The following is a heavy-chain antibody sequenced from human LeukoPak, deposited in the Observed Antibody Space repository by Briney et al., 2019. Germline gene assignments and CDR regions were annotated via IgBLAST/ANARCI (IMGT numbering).Heavy chain of an antibody. CDR1: GFTFSGYA. J-gene: IGHJ4*02. CDR2: ISGSGGST. D-gene: IGHD6-19*01. V-gene: IGHV3-23*01. Sequence: GGSLRLSCAASGFTFSGYAMSWVRQAPGKGREWVSSISGSGGSTYYADSVKGRFTISRDNSKNTLFLQMNSLRAEDTAVYYCAKRAVPGNAFFDNWGQGNLVTVSS. CDR3: AKRAVPGNAFFDN.